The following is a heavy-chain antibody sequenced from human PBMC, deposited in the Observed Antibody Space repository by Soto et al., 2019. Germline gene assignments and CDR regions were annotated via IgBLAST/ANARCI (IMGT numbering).Heavy chain of an antibody. D-gene: IGHD2-2*01. J-gene: IGHJ3*01. Sequence: SQTLSLTCAISGDSVSSNSAAWNWIRQSPSRGLEWLGRTYYRSRWYNDYAVSVKSRITVNPDTSKNQFSLHLNSVTPEDTAVYYCAKDIVPDPDEVVLQFWGQGTMVTVSS. CDR1: GDSVSSNSAA. V-gene: IGHV6-1*01. CDR3: AKDIVPDPDEVVLQF. CDR2: TYYRSRWYN.